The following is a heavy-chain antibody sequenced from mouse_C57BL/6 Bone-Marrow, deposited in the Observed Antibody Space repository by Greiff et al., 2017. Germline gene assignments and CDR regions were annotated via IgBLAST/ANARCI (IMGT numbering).Heavy chain of an antibody. CDR3: TRYDY. J-gene: IGHJ3*01. Sequence: VPLQPSGAELVRPGASVTLSCTASGYTFTDYEMHWVKQTPVHGLEWIGAIDPETGGPAYNQKFKGKAILTADKSSSTSYMELRSLTSEDSAVAYCTRYDYGGQGTLVTVSA. CDR1: GYTFTDYE. CDR2: IDPETGGP. D-gene: IGHD2-3*01. V-gene: IGHV1-15*01.